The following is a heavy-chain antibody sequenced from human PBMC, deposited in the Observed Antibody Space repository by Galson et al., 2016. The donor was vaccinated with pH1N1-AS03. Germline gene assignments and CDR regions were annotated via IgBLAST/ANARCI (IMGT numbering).Heavy chain of an antibody. CDR1: GFTFSDYY. V-gene: IGHV3-11*01. D-gene: IGHD3-9*01. J-gene: IGHJ4*02. CDR3: ARGWYDSWTGYLVDPFDY. Sequence: SLRLSCAASGFTFSDYYMSWIRQAPGKGLEWISCITSSGGSGPTIYYADSVKGRFTISRDNAKNSLSLQMNSLRADDPAVYYFARGWYDSWTGYLVDPFDYWGQGALVTVSS. CDR2: ITSSGGSGPTI.